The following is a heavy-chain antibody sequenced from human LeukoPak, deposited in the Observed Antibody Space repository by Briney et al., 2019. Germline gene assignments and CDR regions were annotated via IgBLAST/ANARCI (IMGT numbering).Heavy chain of an antibody. CDR3: ARAYYDFWSGYSKEMDAFDI. CDR2: INHSGST. V-gene: IGHV4-34*01. J-gene: IGHJ3*02. Sequence: SETLSLTCAVYGGSFSGYYWRWIRQPPGKGLEWIGEINHSGSTNYNPSLKSRVTISVDTSKNQFSMKLSSVTAADTAVYYCARAYYDFWSGYSKEMDAFDIWGQGTMVTVSS. CDR1: GGSFSGYY. D-gene: IGHD3-3*01.